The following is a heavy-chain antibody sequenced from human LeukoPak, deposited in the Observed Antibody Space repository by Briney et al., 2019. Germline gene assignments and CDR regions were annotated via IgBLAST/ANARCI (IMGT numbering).Heavy chain of an antibody. CDR3: ARDRPDTTSPTTVGRFDP. D-gene: IGHD1-26*01. CDR2: IYSTGTT. J-gene: IGHJ5*02. CDR1: GDSISSGGYY. V-gene: IGHV4-31*03. Sequence: PSQTLSLTCSVSGDSISSGGYYWHWLRQHPEQGFEWIGYIYSTGTTYYNPSLTSRITMSLDTSKNQFSLKVTSVTAADTAVYFCARDRPDTTSPTTVGRFDPWGQGTLVTVSS.